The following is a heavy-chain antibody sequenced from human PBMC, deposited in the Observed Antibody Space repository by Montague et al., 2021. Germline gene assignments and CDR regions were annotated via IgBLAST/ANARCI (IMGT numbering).Heavy chain of an antibody. V-gene: IGHV4-39*01. CDR2: IYYSANT. Sequence: SETLSLTCTVSGASINSSPYYWGWIRQPPGKGLEWIGSIYYSANTYYNPSLKSRLSISVDTTQNQFSLRLKSVTVADTAVYHCARVDCDGDCYTFDPWGQGTLVTVSS. CDR3: ARVDCDGDCYTFDP. D-gene: IGHD2-21*02. J-gene: IGHJ5*02. CDR1: GASINSSPYY.